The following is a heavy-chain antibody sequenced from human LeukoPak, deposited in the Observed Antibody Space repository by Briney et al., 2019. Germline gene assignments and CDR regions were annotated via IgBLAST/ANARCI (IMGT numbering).Heavy chain of an antibody. D-gene: IGHD2-2*01. Sequence: GGSLRLSCAASGFTFSSYSMNWVRQAPGKGLEWVSSISSSSSYIYYADSVKGRFTISRDNAKNSLYLQMNSLRAEDTAVYYCARVGAVPAAGRYYYYYMDVWGKGTTVTVSS. CDR3: ARVGAVPAAGRYYYYYMDV. V-gene: IGHV3-21*01. CDR2: ISSSSSYI. J-gene: IGHJ6*03. CDR1: GFTFSSYS.